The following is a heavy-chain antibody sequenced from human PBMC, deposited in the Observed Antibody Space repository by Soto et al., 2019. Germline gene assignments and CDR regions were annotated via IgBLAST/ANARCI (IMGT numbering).Heavy chain of an antibody. V-gene: IGHV3-21*01. D-gene: IGHD2-15*01. CDR1: GFTLSNYA. CDR3: ARIKLVDFFFINVDVYDMDV. Sequence: ESGGGLVQPGGSLRLSCAASGFTLSNYAVNWVRQAPGKGLEWVSYISSDSRYIYHGDSGNGRFTISRDNARNSVYLQMNSLRDEDTAVYYCARIKLVDFFFINVDVYDMDVWGQGTPVTVSS. J-gene: IGHJ6*02. CDR2: ISSDSRYI.